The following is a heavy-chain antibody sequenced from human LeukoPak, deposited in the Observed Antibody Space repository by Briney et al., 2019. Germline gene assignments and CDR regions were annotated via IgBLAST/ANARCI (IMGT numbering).Heavy chain of an antibody. CDR2: ISSSGRTM. CDR3: ARESGTTLYRGAFDP. J-gene: IGHJ5*02. CDR1: GFTFSSYE. D-gene: IGHD1-1*01. V-gene: IGHV3-48*03. Sequence: GGSLRLSCAASGFTFSSYEMNWVRQAPGKGLEWVSYISSSGRTMYYADSVGGRFTISRDNAKNPLYLQMNSLRAEDTAVYYCARESGTTLYRGAFDPWGQGTPVTVSS.